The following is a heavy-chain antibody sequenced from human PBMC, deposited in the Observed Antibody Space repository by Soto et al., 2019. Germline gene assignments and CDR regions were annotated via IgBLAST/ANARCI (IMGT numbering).Heavy chain of an antibody. CDR2: ISGSGGST. V-gene: IGHV3-23*01. CDR3: AKWPQAVAAANFDY. Sequence: EVQLLESGGGLVQPGGSLRLSCAASGFTFSSYAMSWVRQAPGKGLEWVSGISGSGGSTYYADSVKGRFTISRDNSKNTLYLQLNSLRTDDTAVYYCAKWPQAVAAANFDYWGQGTLVTVSS. CDR1: GFTFSSYA. J-gene: IGHJ4*02. D-gene: IGHD2-15*01.